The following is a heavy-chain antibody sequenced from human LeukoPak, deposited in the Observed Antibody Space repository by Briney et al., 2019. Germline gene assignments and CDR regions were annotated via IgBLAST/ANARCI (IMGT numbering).Heavy chain of an antibody. CDR2: VCGKGDET. CDR1: GLIFRNYA. V-gene: IGHV3-23*01. CDR3: SKGGHYSFLDS. J-gene: IGHJ5*01. Sequence: GGSLRLSCAASGLIFRNYARTWVRQAPGKGLEWVSTVCGKGDETFYADSVRRLFTPSRDNSKNAFYLQINSPRAEDTALYYRSKGGHYSFLDSCGPGNVATVSS. D-gene: IGHD3-10*01.